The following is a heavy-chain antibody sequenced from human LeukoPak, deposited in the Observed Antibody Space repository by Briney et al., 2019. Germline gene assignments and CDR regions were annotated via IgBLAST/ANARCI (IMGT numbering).Heavy chain of an antibody. Sequence: SGGSLRLSCAASGFTFSSYAMSWVRQAPGKGLEWVSAISGSGGSTYYADSVKGRFTISRDNSKNTLYLQMNSLRAEDTAVYYCAKLGSKGGYSYGYVDYWGQGTLVTVSS. V-gene: IGHV3-23*01. CDR3: AKLGSKGGYSYGYVDY. J-gene: IGHJ4*02. D-gene: IGHD5-18*01. CDR1: GFTFSSYA. CDR2: ISGSGGST.